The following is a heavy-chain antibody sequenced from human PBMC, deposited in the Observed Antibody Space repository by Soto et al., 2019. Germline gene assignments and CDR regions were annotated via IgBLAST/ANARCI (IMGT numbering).Heavy chain of an antibody. J-gene: IGHJ3*02. Sequence: SETLSLTCTVSGGSITNYYYSWIRQPPGKGLEWIGYIFHTGTTSYNPSLKSRVTLSVGTSQSQFSLKLNSVTAADTAVYYCTTEAYDNSGSLAFDIWGPGTLVTVSS. CDR1: GGSITNYY. CDR3: TTEAYDNSGSLAFDI. CDR2: IFHTGTT. D-gene: IGHD3-22*01. V-gene: IGHV4-59*08.